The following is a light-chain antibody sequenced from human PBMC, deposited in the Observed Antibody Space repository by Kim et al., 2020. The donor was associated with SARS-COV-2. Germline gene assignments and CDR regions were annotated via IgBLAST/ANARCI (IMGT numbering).Light chain of an antibody. CDR2: GAS. CDR3: QQYGSPPRT. Sequence: LAPRERATPPCRASQSVSSNSLAWYQQKPGQAPRPLIYGASSRATAIPDRFSGRGSGTDFTLTISRLEPEDFAVYYCQQYGSPPRTFGQGTKLEI. CDR1: QSVSSNS. V-gene: IGKV3-20*01. J-gene: IGKJ2*01.